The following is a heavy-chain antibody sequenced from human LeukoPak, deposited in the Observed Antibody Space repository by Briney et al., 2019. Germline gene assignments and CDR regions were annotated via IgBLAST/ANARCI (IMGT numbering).Heavy chain of an antibody. V-gene: IGHV3-23*01. CDR1: GFTFSSYS. CDR2: VSGSGAIA. CDR3: ARYYYDSSGYYYFDY. D-gene: IGHD3-22*01. Sequence: GGSLRLSCAASGFTFSSYSMNWVRQAPGKGLEWVSSVSGSGAIAYYTDSVKGRFTISRDNSKNTLYLQMNSLRAEDTAVYYCARYYYDSSGYYYFDYGGQGTLVTVSS. J-gene: IGHJ4*02.